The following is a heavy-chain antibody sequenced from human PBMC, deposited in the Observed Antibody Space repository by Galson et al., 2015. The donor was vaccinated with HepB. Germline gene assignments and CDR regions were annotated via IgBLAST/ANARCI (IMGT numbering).Heavy chain of an antibody. CDR3: ARHLRGYCSSPSCHSDY. V-gene: IGHV4-39*01. CDR1: GGSISSSSYS. J-gene: IGHJ4*02. Sequence: SETLSLTCTVSGGSISSSSYSWGWLRQPPGKGLEWIGSIYYSGSTYYNPSLKSRVTMSVDKSKNQFSLKLSSVTAADMAVYYCARHLRGYCSSPSCHSDYWGQGTLVTVSS. CDR2: IYYSGST. D-gene: IGHD2-2*01.